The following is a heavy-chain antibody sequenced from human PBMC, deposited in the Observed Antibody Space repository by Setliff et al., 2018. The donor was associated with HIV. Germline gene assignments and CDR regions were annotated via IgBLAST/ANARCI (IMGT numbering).Heavy chain of an antibody. CDR3: VKDQIDIAASLTYYYYTGYDV. V-gene: IGHV3-13*01. CDR2: IGTNGDT. D-gene: IGHD6-13*01. Sequence: GGSLRLSCAASGFTFSVYDMHWVRQVTGKGLEWVAAIGTNGDTSYPGSVKGRFSISRDNAKNSLYLQMNSLRAEDTAIYHCVKDQIDIAASLTYYYYTGYDVWGQGTTVTVSS. CDR1: GFTFSVYD. J-gene: IGHJ6*02.